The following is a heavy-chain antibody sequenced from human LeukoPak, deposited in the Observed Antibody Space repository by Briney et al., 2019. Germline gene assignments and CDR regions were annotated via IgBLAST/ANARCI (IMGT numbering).Heavy chain of an antibody. CDR1: GGSISRGDHY. D-gene: IGHD2-2*01. Sequence: SQTLSLTCTVSGGSISRGDHYWSWIRQPPGKGLEWIGYIYYSGSTYYNPSLKSRVTMSVDTFMNQFSLRLSSVTAADTAMYYCARDLCGSTTCQSKDYWGQGTLVTVSS. CDR2: IYYSGST. V-gene: IGHV4-30-4*08. CDR3: ARDLCGSTTCQSKDY. J-gene: IGHJ4*02.